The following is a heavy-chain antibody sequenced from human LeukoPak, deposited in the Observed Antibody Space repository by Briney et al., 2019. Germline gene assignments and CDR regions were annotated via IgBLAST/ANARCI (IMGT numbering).Heavy chain of an antibody. Sequence: SETLSLTCTVSGGSISSSSYYWGWIRQPPGKGLEWIGSISNNGNTYYEPSLRSRVTISLDTSKNQFSLNLSSVTAADTAVYYCAGSYYGDYDRFDYWGQGTLVTVSS. CDR1: GGSISSSSYY. V-gene: IGHV4-39*07. D-gene: IGHD4-17*01. J-gene: IGHJ4*02. CDR2: ISNNGNT. CDR3: AGSYYGDYDRFDY.